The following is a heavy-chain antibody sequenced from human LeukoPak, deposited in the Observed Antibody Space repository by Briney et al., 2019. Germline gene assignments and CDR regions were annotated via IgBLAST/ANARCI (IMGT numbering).Heavy chain of an antibody. Sequence: GSLRLSCAASGFTFSTTWMNWVRQAPGKGLEWVSAISGSGGSTYYADSVKGRFTISRDNSKNTLYLQMNSLRAEDTAVYYCAKDQAAKYYFDYWGQGTLVTVSS. J-gene: IGHJ4*02. CDR2: ISGSGGST. V-gene: IGHV3-23*01. D-gene: IGHD2-15*01. CDR1: GFTFSTTW. CDR3: AKDQAAKYYFDY.